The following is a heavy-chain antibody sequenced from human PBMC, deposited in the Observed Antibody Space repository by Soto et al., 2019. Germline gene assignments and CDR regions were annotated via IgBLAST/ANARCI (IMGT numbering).Heavy chain of an antibody. CDR1: GFTLSRYS. CDR3: ARESEDLTSNFDY. Sequence: GGSLRLSCPASGFTLSRYSMNWVRQAPGKGLEWGSSISSTTNYIYYADSMKGRFTVSRDNAKNSVYLDMNSLSAEDTAVYYCARESEDLTSNFDYWGQGTLVAVSS. V-gene: IGHV3-21*01. J-gene: IGHJ4*02. CDR2: ISSTTNYI.